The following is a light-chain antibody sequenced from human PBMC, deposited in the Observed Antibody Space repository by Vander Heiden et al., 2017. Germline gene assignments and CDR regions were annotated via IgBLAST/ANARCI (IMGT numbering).Light chain of an antibody. CDR1: SLRNYY. CDR3: NCRDSSGKFP. CDR2: GEN. V-gene: IGLV3-19*01. Sequence: SSELTQAPAVSVALGQTVRIPCQGDSLRNYYASWYQQRPGQAPILVIDGENNRPSGIPDRFAGSSSGNTASLTITGAQAEEEADYYCNCRDSSGKFPFGGGTKLTVL. J-gene: IGLJ2*01.